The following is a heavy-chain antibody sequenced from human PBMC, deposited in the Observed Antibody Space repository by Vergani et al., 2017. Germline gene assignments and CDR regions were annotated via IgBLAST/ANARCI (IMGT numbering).Heavy chain of an antibody. CDR3: ARMPANYYCYLDV. CDR1: GFTFSSYE. D-gene: IGHD6-25*01. V-gene: IGHV3-48*03. Sequence: EVQLVESGGGLVQPGGSLRLSCAASGFTFSSYEMNWVRQAPWKGLEWVSYISSSGSTIYYADSVKGRFTSSRDNAKNSLYLQMNSLRGEDTAVYYCARMPANYYCYLDVWGKGTTVTVSS. J-gene: IGHJ6*03. CDR2: ISSSGSTI.